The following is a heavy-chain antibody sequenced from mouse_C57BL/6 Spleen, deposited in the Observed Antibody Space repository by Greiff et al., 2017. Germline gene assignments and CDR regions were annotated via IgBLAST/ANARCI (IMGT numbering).Heavy chain of an antibody. CDR3: AIITTVVATGSNYAMDY. Sequence: QVQLQQSGPGLVAPSQSLSITCTVSGFSLTSYAISWVRQPPGKGLEWLGVIWTGGGTNYNSARKSRQSISKDNSKSQVFLKMNSLQTDDTARYYWAIITTVVATGSNYAMDYWGQGTSVTVSS. V-gene: IGHV2-9-1*01. J-gene: IGHJ4*01. CDR1: GFSLTSYA. D-gene: IGHD1-1*01. CDR2: IWTGGGT.